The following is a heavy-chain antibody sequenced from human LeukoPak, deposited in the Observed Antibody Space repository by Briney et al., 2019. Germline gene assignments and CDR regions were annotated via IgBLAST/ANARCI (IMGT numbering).Heavy chain of an antibody. CDR1: GFTFSSYS. CDR2: ISSSSGTI. Sequence: PGGSLRLSCAASGFTFSSYSMNWVRQAPGKGLEWVSYISSSSGTIYYADSVKGRFTSSRDNAKSSLYLQMNSLRAEDTAVYYCAGSSSWSGYYYYGRDVWGQGPTVTVSS. J-gene: IGHJ6*02. D-gene: IGHD6-13*01. CDR3: AGSSSWSGYYYYGRDV. V-gene: IGHV3-48*01.